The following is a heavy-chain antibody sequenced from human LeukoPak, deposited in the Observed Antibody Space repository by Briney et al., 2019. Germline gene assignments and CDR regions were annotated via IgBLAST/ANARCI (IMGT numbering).Heavy chain of an antibody. J-gene: IGHJ4*02. CDR3: ARNSVTIFGVVMIDY. Sequence: PSETLSLTCTVSGGSIRSYSWSWIRQPAGEGLEWIGRIYTSGSTIYNPSLKSRVTMSVDTSKNQFSLKLSSVTAADTAVYYCARNSVTIFGVVMIDYWGQGTLVTVSS. CDR1: GGSIRSYS. V-gene: IGHV4-4*07. D-gene: IGHD3-3*01. CDR2: IYTSGST.